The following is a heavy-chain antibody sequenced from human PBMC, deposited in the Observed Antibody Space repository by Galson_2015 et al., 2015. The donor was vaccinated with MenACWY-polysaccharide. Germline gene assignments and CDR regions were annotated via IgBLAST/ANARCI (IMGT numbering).Heavy chain of an antibody. CDR2: IRNDEISK. CDR1: GFNFRGNG. J-gene: IGHJ4*02. V-gene: IGHV3-30*02. Sequence: SLRLSCAASGFNFRGNGMHWVRQAPGKGLEWVALIRNDEISKHYIDAVEGRFFISRDNSKNTLYLQMNTLRPEDTAVYYCARNPSRLDIAAASNWGQGALVTVSS. CDR3: ARNPSRLDIAAASN. D-gene: IGHD6-13*01.